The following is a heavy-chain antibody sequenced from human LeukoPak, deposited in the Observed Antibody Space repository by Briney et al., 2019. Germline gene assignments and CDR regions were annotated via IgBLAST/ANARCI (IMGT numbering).Heavy chain of an antibody. CDR2: ISSSGANT. CDR3: AKGGEYQLPGDY. V-gene: IGHV3-23*01. J-gene: IGHJ4*02. D-gene: IGHD2-2*01. Sequence: PGGSLRLSCAASGFTFSSYAMSWVRQAPGKGLEWVSAISSSGANTYYADSVKGRFTISRDNSKNTLYLQMNSLRAEDTAIYYCAKGGEYQLPGDYWGQGTLVTVSS. CDR1: GFTFSSYA.